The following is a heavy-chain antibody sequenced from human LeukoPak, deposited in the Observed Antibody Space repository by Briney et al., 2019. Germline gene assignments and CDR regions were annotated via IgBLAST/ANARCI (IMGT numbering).Heavy chain of an antibody. CDR1: GCTLTELS. V-gene: IGHV1-24*01. CDR3: ATALVPAAIDAFDI. J-gene: IGHJ3*02. CDR2: FDPEDGET. Sequence: GASVKVSCKFSGCTLTELSMHWVRQAPGKGLAWMGGFDPEDGETIYAQKFQGRVTMTEDTSTDTAYMELSSLTSEDTAVYYCATALVPAAIDAFDIWGQGTMVTVSS. D-gene: IGHD2-2*02.